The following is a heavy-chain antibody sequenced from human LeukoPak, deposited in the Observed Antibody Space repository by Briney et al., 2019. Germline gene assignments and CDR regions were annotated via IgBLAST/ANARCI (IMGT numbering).Heavy chain of an antibody. CDR3: ASATNQYGDDAFDI. D-gene: IGHD4-17*01. CDR2: INVYNDKT. Sequence: GASVKVSCKASGYTFNRYGISWVRQAPGQGLEWMGWINVYNDKTDYAQKLQGRVTMTTDTSTSTAYMELSSLRSEDTAVYYCASATNQYGDDAFDIWGQGTMVTVSS. V-gene: IGHV1-18*01. CDR1: GYTFNRYG. J-gene: IGHJ3*02.